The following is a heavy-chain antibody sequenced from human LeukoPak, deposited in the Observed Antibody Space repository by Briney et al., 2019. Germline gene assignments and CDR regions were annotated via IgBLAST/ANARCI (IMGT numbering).Heavy chain of an antibody. CDR2: INHSGST. Sequence: SETLSLTCAVYGGSFSGYYWSWIRQPPGKGLEWIGEINHSGSTNYNPSLKSRVTISIDTSKNQFSLKLSSVTAADTAVYYCARSVRQWEPYYFDYWGQGTLVTVSS. CDR3: ARSVRQWEPYYFDY. V-gene: IGHV4-34*01. J-gene: IGHJ4*02. CDR1: GGSFSGYY. D-gene: IGHD1-26*01.